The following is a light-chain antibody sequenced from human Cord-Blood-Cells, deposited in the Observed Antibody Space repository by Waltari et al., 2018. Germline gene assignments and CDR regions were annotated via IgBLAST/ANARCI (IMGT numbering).Light chain of an antibody. CDR1: SEHSTYT. Sequence: LPVLTQPPSSSALLGASIKLTCSLSSEHSTYTIEWYQQRPGRSAQYIMKGKSDGSDSEGDGIPDRFMRASSGADSDLHCSTPQSDDEAEYHGGESHTIDGQVGPYVFGTGTKVTGL. CDR2: GKSDGSD. J-gene: IGLJ1*01. V-gene: IGLV4-3*01. CDR3: GESHTIDGQVGPYV.